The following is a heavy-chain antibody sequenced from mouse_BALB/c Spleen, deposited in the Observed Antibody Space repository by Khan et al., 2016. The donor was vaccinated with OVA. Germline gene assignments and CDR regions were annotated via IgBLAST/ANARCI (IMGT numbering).Heavy chain of an antibody. CDR1: GYTFTTYA. CDR3: VREGAYYRSDGWFAY. J-gene: IGHJ3*01. Sequence: VQLQQSGAELARPGASVKMSCKASGYTFTTYAIHWVKQRPGQGLEWIGYIIPSNDYTNYNQKFKDRATLTADKSSSPAYMQLSSLTSEDSAVYYGVREGAYYRSDGWFAYWGQGTLVTVSA. CDR2: IIPSNDYT. V-gene: IGHV1-4*01. D-gene: IGHD2-14*01.